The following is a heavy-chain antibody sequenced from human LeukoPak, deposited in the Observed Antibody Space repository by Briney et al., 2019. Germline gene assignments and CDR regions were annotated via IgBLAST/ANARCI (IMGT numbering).Heavy chain of an antibody. CDR1: GYTFTTYY. J-gene: IGHJ3*02. Sequence: GASVKVSCKASGYTFTTYYMHWVRQAPGQGLEWMGWINPNSGGTNYAQKFQGWVTMTRDTSISTAYMELSRLRSDDTAVYYCARGYGSGNAADAFDIWGQGTMVTVSS. CDR3: ARGYGSGNAADAFDI. V-gene: IGHV1-2*04. CDR2: INPNSGGT. D-gene: IGHD3-10*01.